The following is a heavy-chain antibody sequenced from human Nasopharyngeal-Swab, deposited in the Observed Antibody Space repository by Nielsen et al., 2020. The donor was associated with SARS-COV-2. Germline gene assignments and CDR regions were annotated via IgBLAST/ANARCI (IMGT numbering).Heavy chain of an antibody. CDR2: ISVYNGNT. CDR3: ARFSAPQYCDSTTCLTTWFDP. J-gene: IGHJ5*02. D-gene: IGHD2-2*01. V-gene: IGHV1-18*01. Sequence: ASVKVSCKASGYTFTSYGISWVRQAPGQGLEWIGWISVYNGNTNYAQNLQGRVTMTTDTSTSTAYMELRSLRSGDTAVYYCARFSAPQYCDSTTCLTTWFDPWGKGTLVTVSS. CDR1: GYTFTSYG.